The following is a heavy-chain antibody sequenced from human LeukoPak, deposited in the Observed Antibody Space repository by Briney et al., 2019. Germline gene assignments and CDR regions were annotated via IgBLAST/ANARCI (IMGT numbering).Heavy chain of an antibody. CDR2: INPKSGST. CDR1: GYTFTVYF. J-gene: IGHJ4*02. V-gene: IGHV1-2*02. Sequence: ASVKVSCKASGYTFTVYFMHWVRQAPGQGLEWMGWINPKSGSTNYAQKFQGRVTMTRDTSINTAYMELSSLRSDDTALYYCATERGVVTGPADYWGQGTLVTVSS. CDR3: ATERGVVTGPADY. D-gene: IGHD3-9*01.